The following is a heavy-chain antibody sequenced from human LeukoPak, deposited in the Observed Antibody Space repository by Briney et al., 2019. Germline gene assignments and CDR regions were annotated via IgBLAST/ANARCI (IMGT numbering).Heavy chain of an antibody. CDR2: INHSGST. D-gene: IGHD3-9*01. J-gene: IGHJ4*02. CDR3: ARVTGYTIEDYFDY. V-gene: IGHV4-34*01. CDR1: GGSFSGYY. Sequence: SETLSLTCAVYGGSFSGYYWSWIRQPPAKGLEWIGEINHSGSTNYNPSLKSRVTISVKTSKNQSSLKLRSVTAADTAVYYCARVTGYTIEDYFDYWGQGTLVTVSS.